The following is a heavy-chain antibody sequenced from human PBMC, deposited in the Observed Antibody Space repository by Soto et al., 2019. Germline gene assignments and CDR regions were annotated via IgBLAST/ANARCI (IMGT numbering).Heavy chain of an antibody. V-gene: IGHV1-18*01. CDR3: ARSPHNYYYYYGMDV. CDR2: ISAYNGNT. J-gene: IGHJ6*04. CDR1: GYTFTSYG. Sequence: SVKVSCKASGYTFTSYGISWVRQAPGQGLEWMGWISAYNGNTNYAQKLQGRVTMTTDTSTSTAYMELRSLRSDDTAVYYCARSPHNYYYYYGMDVWGKGTTVTFP.